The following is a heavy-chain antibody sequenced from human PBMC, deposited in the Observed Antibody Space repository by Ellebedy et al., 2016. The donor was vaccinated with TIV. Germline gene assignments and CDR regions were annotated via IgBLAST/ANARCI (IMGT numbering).Heavy chain of an antibody. CDR3: ARPDWRSSGWDGDY. Sequence: GESLKISCAASGFTFSGSPMHWVRQASGKGLEWVGRIRSKANSYATAYAASVKGRFTISGDDSKNTAYLQMNSLNTEDTAVYYCARPDWRSSGWDGDYWGQGTLVTVSS. D-gene: IGHD3-9*01. CDR2: IRSKANSYAT. J-gene: IGHJ4*02. V-gene: IGHV3-73*01. CDR1: GFTFSGSP.